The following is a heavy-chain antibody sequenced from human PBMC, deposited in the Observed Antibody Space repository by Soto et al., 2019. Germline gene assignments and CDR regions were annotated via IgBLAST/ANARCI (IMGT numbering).Heavy chain of an antibody. CDR1: GFTFSSYA. CDR2: ISYDGSNK. CDR3: AREGRLGSGFDY. D-gene: IGHD6-25*01. Sequence: ESVGGVVQPGRSLRLSCAASGFTFSSYAIHWVRQAPGKGLEWVAVISYDGSNKYYADSVKGRFTISRDNSKNTLYLQMNSLRVEDTAVYYCAREGRLGSGFDYWGQGTLVTVSS. V-gene: IGHV3-30-3*01. J-gene: IGHJ4*02.